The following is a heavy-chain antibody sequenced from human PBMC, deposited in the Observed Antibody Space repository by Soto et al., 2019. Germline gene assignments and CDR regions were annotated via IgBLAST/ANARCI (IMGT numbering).Heavy chain of an antibody. CDR3: GRQPGHCGSTTCFGYYSVDV. CDR1: GGSISSSSYS. V-gene: IGHV4-39*01. J-gene: IGHJ6*02. D-gene: IGHD2-2*01. CDR2: IYYSGST. Sequence: QLQLQESGPRLVKPSETLSLTCSVSGGSISSSSYSWGWIRQPPGKGLEWIGTIYYSGSTHYNPSLEGRVAISAAPPNNQLSLRLSSVPAADTAVYYCGRQPGHCGSTTCFGYYSVDVWGQGTTVTVS.